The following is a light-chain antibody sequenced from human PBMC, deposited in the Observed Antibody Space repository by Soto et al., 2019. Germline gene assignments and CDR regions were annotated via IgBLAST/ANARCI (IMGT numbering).Light chain of an antibody. CDR3: QQLSRYPLT. Sequence: DIQLTQSPSVLSASVGDTVTITXXASQALSNYLAWYQQKPGKAPDLLIYSASTLQSGVPSRFSGSGSETEFSLTIRALQPEDFATYYCQQLSRYPLTFGGGTKVDIK. V-gene: IGKV1-9*01. CDR2: SAS. J-gene: IGKJ4*01. CDR1: QALSNY.